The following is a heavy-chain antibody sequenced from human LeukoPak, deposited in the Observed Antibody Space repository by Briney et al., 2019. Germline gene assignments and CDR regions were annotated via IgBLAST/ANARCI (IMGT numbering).Heavy chain of an antibody. J-gene: IGHJ4*02. Sequence: SETLSLTCAVYGGSFSGYYWSWIRQPPGKGLEWIGEISHSGSTNYNPSLKSRVTISVDTSKNQFSLKLSSVTAADTAVYYCARGKYFDYWGQGTLVTVSS. CDR2: ISHSGST. CDR3: ARGKYFDY. V-gene: IGHV4-34*01. CDR1: GGSFSGYY.